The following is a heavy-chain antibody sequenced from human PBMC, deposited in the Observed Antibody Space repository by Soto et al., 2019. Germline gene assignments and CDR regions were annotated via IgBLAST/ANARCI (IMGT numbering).Heavy chain of an antibody. J-gene: IGHJ4*02. Sequence: GASVKVSCTASGYTFTSYGISWVRQAPGQGLEWMGWISAYNGNTNYAQKLQGRVAMTTDTSTSTAYMELRSLRSDDTAVYYCARARVLLLPFDYWGQGTLVTVSS. CDR2: ISAYNGNT. CDR1: GYTFTSYG. V-gene: IGHV1-18*01. CDR3: ARARVLLLPFDY. D-gene: IGHD2-15*01.